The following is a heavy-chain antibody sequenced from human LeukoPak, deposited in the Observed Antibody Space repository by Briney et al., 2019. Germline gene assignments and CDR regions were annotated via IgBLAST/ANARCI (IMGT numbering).Heavy chain of an antibody. D-gene: IGHD1-7*01. V-gene: IGHV3-23*01. CDR1: GFTFSSYA. CDR3: AKVGASNYWAHFDY. J-gene: IGHJ4*02. CDR2: ISGSGGST. Sequence: GGSLRLSCAASGFTFSSYAMSWVRQAPGKGLEWVSAISGSGGSTYYADSVKGRFTISRDNSKNTLYLQMNSLGAEDTAVYYCAKVGASNYWAHFDYWGQGTLVTVSS.